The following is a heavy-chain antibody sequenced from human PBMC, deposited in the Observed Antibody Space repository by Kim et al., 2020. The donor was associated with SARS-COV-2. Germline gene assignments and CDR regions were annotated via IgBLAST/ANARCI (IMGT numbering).Heavy chain of an antibody. CDR2: ISYDGSNK. V-gene: IGHV3-30*18. D-gene: IGHD6-19*01. J-gene: IGHJ6*02. CDR3: AKERNTGSSSGWTYYYYGMDV. CDR1: GFTFSRYG. Sequence: GGSLRLSCAASGFTFSRYGMHWVRQAPGKGLEWVAVISYDGSNKDYADSVKGRFTISRDNSKNTLYLQMNSLRAEDTAVYYCAKERNTGSSSGWTYYYYGMDVXGQGTTVTVSS.